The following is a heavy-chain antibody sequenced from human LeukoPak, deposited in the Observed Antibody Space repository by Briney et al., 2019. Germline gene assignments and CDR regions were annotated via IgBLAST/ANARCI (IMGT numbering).Heavy chain of an antibody. Sequence: GASVKVSCKASGGTFSNYAISWVRHAPGQGLEWMGGIIPIFGSANYAQKFQGGVTIPTDESTSTAYMELSSLRSEDTAMYYCASTRYCSSTSCYIKDWFDPWGQGTLVTVSS. V-gene: IGHV1-69*05. J-gene: IGHJ5*02. CDR2: IIPIFGSA. D-gene: IGHD2-2*02. CDR1: GGTFSNYA. CDR3: ASTRYCSSTSCYIKDWFDP.